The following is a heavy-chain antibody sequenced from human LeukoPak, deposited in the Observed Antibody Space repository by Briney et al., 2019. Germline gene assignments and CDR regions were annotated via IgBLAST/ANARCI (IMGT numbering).Heavy chain of an antibody. Sequence: GGSLRLSCAASGFTFSSYAMSWVRQAPGKGLEWVSAISGSGGSTYYADSVKGRFTISRDNSKNTLYLQMNSLRAEDTAVYYCAKDPRGGGGSYGEVDYWGQGTLVIVSS. CDR1: GFTFSSYA. V-gene: IGHV3-23*01. CDR2: ISGSGGST. D-gene: IGHD1-26*01. J-gene: IGHJ4*02. CDR3: AKDPRGGGGSYGEVDY.